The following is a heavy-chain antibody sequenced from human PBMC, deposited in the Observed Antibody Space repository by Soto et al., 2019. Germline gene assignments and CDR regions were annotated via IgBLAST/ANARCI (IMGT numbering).Heavy chain of an antibody. D-gene: IGHD2-21*02. J-gene: IGHJ6*02. Sequence: PGGSLRLSCAASGFTFSSYDIHWVRQATGKGLEWVSAIGTAGDTYYPGSVKDRFTISRENAKNSLYLQMNSLRAEDTAVYYCARGYVVVTAPNGMDVWGQGTTVTGSS. V-gene: IGHV3-13*01. CDR1: GFTFSSYD. CDR3: ARGYVVVTAPNGMDV. CDR2: IGTAGDT.